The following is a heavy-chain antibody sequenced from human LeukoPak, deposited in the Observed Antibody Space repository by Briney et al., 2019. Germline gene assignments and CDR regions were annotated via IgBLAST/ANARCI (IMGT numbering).Heavy chain of an antibody. V-gene: IGHV4-59*08. CDR2: IYYSGST. CDR1: GGSISSYY. J-gene: IGHJ5*02. CDR3: ARRIDCSSTSCYMGGYNWFDP. D-gene: IGHD2-2*02. Sequence: SETLSLTCTVSGGSISSYYWSWIRQPPGKGLEWIGYIYYSGSTNYNPSLKSRVTISVDTSKNQFSLKLSSATAADTAVYYCARRIDCSSTSCYMGGYNWFDPWGQGTLVTVSS.